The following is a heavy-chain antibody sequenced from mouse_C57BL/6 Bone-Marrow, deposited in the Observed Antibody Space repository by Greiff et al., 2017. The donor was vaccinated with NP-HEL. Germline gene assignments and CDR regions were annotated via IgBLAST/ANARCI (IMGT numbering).Heavy chain of an antibody. D-gene: IGHD1-1*01. J-gene: IGHJ1*03. CDR1: GYTFTDYY. Sequence: EVQLQQSGPELVKPGASVKISCKASGYTFTDYYMNWVKQSHGKSLEWIGDINPNNGGTSYNQKFKGKATLTVDKSSSTAYMELRSLTSEDSAVYYCARSITTVVARGYFDVWGTGTTVTVSS. CDR3: ARSITTVVARGYFDV. CDR2: INPNNGGT. V-gene: IGHV1-26*01.